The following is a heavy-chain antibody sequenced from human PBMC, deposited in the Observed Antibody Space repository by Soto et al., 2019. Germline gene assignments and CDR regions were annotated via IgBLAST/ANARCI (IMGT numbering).Heavy chain of an antibody. Sequence: EVHLVESGGGLVQPGRSLRLSCAASGFTFDDYAMHWVRQAPGKGLEWVSGISWTSGSRGYADSVKGRLTISRDNAKNALYLQMNSLRAEDPALYYCGKGQGYSYAINWFDPWGQGTLVTVSS. J-gene: IGHJ5*02. CDR2: ISWTSGSR. D-gene: IGHD5-18*01. CDR3: GKGQGYSYAINWFDP. V-gene: IGHV3-9*01. CDR1: GFTFDDYA.